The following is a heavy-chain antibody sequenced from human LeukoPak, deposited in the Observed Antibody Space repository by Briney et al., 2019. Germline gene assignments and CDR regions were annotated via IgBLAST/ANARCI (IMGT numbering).Heavy chain of an antibody. V-gene: IGHV3-23*01. CDR3: AKDVSRCGGDCYDAFDI. CDR1: GFTFSSYA. D-gene: IGHD2-21*02. J-gene: IGHJ3*02. CDR2: ISGSGDNT. Sequence: GGSLRLSCAASGFTFSSYAMSWVRQAPGKGLEWVSAISGSGDNTYYADSVKGRFTISRDNSGNTLYLQMNSLRAEDTAVYYCAKDVSRCGGDCYDAFDIWGQGTMVTVSS.